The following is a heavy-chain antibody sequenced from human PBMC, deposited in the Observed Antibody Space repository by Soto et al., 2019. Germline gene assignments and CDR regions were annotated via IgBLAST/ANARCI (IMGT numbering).Heavy chain of an antibody. Sequence: QVQLVQSGAEVKKPGSSVKVSCKASGGTFSSYTISWVRQAPGQGLEWMGRIIPILGIANYAQKFQGRVTITADKSTSTAYMGLSSLRSEDTAVYYCARDRGDGYNNIWGQGTMVTVSS. CDR1: GGTFSSYT. V-gene: IGHV1-69*08. J-gene: IGHJ3*02. CDR3: ARDRGDGYNNI. CDR2: IIPILGIA. D-gene: IGHD5-12*01.